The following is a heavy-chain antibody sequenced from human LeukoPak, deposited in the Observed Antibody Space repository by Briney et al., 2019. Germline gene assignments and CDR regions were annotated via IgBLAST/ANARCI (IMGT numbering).Heavy chain of an antibody. V-gene: IGHV4-39*07. CDR1: GGSISSSSYY. D-gene: IGHD1-26*01. CDR3: ATWELPQYDAFDI. CDR2: INHSGST. J-gene: IGHJ3*02. Sequence: PSETLSLSCTVSGGSISSSSYYWGWLRQPPGQGLEWIGEINHSGSTNYNPSLKSRVTISVDTSKNQFSLKLSSVTAADTAVYYCATWELPQYDAFDIWGQGTMVTVSS.